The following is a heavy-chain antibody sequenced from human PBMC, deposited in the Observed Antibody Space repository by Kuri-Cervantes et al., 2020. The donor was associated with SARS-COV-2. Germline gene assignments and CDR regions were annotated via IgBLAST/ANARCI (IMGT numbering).Heavy chain of an antibody. J-gene: IGHJ4*02. CDR1: VDIFTGYY. CDR2: FNPNSGCA. Sequence: ASVKVSCKSSVDIFTGYYIHWVRQAPGQGLEWVGWFNPNSGCANSAKNFQGRVSMTLDTSSNTAYMELSRLRSDDTAIYYCSRDRPGLRFPNIVWGQGTLVTVSS. CDR3: SRDRPGLRFPNIV. V-gene: IGHV1-2*02. D-gene: IGHD2/OR15-2a*01.